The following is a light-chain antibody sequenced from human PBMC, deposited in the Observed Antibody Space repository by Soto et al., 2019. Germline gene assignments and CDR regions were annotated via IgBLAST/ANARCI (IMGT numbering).Light chain of an antibody. V-gene: IGKV3-20*01. Sequence: EIVRTQSPVTLSLSAGEKATLSWRASQSVSSRYLAWYQQKPGQAPRLLSYGASSRATGIPDRFSGSGSGTEFTLTISRLEPEDFEVYYCQQYGGSFRVFGPGTKVDIK. J-gene: IGKJ3*01. CDR1: QSVSSRY. CDR3: QQYGGSFRV. CDR2: GAS.